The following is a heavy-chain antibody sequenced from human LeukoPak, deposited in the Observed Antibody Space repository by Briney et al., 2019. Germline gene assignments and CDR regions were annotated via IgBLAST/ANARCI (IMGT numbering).Heavy chain of an antibody. CDR2: ISDSGGAT. V-gene: IGHV3-23*01. CDR1: GVTLSNYG. J-gene: IGHJ4*02. Sequence: GGSLRLSCAVSGVTLSNYGMAWVRQAPGKGLEWVAGISDSGGATNYADSVKGRVTISRDNAKNTLYLQMSSLRAEDTAVYFCAKRGVVIRVILVGFHKQAYYFDSWGQGALVTVSS. CDR3: AKRGVVIRVILVGFHKQAYYFDS. D-gene: IGHD3-10*01.